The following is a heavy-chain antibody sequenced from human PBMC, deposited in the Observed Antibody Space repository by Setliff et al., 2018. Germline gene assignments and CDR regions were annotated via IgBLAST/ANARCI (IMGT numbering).Heavy chain of an antibody. V-gene: IGHV4-34*01. Sequence: ETLSLTCAVYGGSFSGYYWSWIRQPPGKGLEWIGEINHSGSTNYNPSLKSRVTISVDTSKNQFSLKLSSVTAADTAVYYCARGGVQRWLQSHYFDYWGQGTLVTVS. CDR2: INHSGST. CDR3: ARGGVQRWLQSHYFDY. J-gene: IGHJ4*02. CDR1: GGSFSGYY. D-gene: IGHD5-12*01.